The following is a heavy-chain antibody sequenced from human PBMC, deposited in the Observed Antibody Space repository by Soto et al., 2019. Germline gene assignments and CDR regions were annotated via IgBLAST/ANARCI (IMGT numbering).Heavy chain of an antibody. CDR3: ARQGAAAGLHPSPYYGMDV. CDR1: GGSISSSSYY. CDR2: IYYSGST. D-gene: IGHD6-13*01. Sequence: PSETLSLTCTVSGGSISSSSYYWGWIRQPPGKGLEWIGSIYYSGSTYYNPSLKSRVTISVDTSKNQFSLKLSSVTAADTAVYYCARQGAAAGLHPSPYYGMDVWGQGTTVTVS. J-gene: IGHJ6*02. V-gene: IGHV4-39*01.